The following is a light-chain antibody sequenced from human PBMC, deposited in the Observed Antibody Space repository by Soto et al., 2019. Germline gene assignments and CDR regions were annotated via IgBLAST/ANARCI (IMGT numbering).Light chain of an antibody. CDR2: EGS. J-gene: IGLJ2*01. Sequence: QSALTQPASVSGSPGQSITISCTGTSSDVGSYNLVSWDQQHPGKAPKLMIYEGSKRPSGVSNRFSGSKSGNTASLTISGLQSADEADYYCCSYAGSSTWVFGGGTKLTVL. CDR3: CSYAGSSTWV. CDR1: SSDVGSYNL. V-gene: IGLV2-23*01.